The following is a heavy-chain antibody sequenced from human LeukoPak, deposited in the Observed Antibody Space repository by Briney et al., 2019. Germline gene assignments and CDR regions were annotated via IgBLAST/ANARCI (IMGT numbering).Heavy chain of an antibody. CDR2: IYYSGST. V-gene: IGHV4-39*01. Sequence: SETLSLTCTVSGGSVSSSSYFCGWIRQPPGKGLEWIGRIYYSGSTYYNPSLKSRVTIPVDTSKNQFSLKLSSVTATDTAVYYCARHDEAGSSNPYFDYWGQGTLVTVSS. J-gene: IGHJ4*02. CDR3: ARHDEAGSSNPYFDY. D-gene: IGHD2-8*01. CDR1: GGSVSSSSYF.